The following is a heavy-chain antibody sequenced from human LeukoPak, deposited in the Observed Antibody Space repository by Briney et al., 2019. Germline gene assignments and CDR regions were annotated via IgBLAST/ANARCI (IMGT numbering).Heavy chain of an antibody. V-gene: IGHV1-69*04. CDR3: ARPGPNSSSPDTFDY. D-gene: IGHD6-6*01. CDR2: IIPILGIA. J-gene: IGHJ4*02. CDR1: GGTFSSYA. Sequence: ASVKVSCKASGGTFSSYAISWVRQAPGQGLEWMGRIIPILGIANYAQKFQGRVTITADKSTSTAYMELSSLRSEDTAVYYCARPGPNSSSPDTFDYWGQGTLVTVSS.